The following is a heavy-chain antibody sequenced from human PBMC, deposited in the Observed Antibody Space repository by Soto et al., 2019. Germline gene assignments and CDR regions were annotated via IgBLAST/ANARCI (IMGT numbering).Heavy chain of an antibody. V-gene: IGHV3-13*01. CDR2: ITTAGDT. CDR3: ARELHGGSYGMDV. J-gene: IGHJ6*02. CDR1: GFTFSNYD. Sequence: EVQLVESGGGLVQPGGSLRLSCAASGFTFSNYDMHWVRQVTGKGLEWVSGITTAGDTYYPGSVKGRFNISRETARNSLYLQVTSLSAGDTAGYYWARELHGGSYGMDVCGRGTTVTVSS.